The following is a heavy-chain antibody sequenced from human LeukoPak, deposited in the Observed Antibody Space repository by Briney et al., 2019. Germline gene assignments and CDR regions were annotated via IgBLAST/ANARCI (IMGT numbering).Heavy chain of an antibody. D-gene: IGHD3-22*01. V-gene: IGHV3-23*01. CDR1: GFTITSYA. CDR2: FSTVAST. Sequence: GGSLRLACAASGFTITSYAIGWVRQVQGKGREWVSSFSTVASTDYADSVKGRFTISRDNPKNTVYLQMNSMRGEDTAVYYCAKQRVSNGYYYFDYWGQGTLVTVSS. J-gene: IGHJ4*02. CDR3: AKQRVSNGYYYFDY.